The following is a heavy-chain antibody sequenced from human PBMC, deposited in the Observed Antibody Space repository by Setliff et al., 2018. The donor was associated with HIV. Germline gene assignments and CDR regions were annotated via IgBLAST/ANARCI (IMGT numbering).Heavy chain of an antibody. CDR2: ISASGGST. J-gene: IGHJ4*02. D-gene: IGHD2-8*01. V-gene: IGHV3-23*01. CDR3: AKDHATVLTQLDY. Sequence: GGSLRLSCAASGFTFSSYAMSWVRQAPGKGLEWVSGISASGGSTYSADSVKGRFTSSRDNSKNTLFLQINSLRAEDTAVYYCAKDHATVLTQLDYWGQGTLVTVSS. CDR1: GFTFSSYA.